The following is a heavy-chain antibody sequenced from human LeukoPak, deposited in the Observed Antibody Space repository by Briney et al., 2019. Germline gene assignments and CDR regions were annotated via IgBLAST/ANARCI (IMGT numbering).Heavy chain of an antibody. J-gene: IGHJ4*02. CDR3: AREREYYDILTGYYHAGFDY. D-gene: IGHD3-9*01. CDR2: INPSGGST. V-gene: IGHV1-46*01. Sequence: ASVKLSCKASGDTFTSYYRHWVRQAPGQGLEWMGIINPSGGSTSYAQKFQGRVTMTRDTSTSIVYMELSSLRSEDTAVYYCAREREYYDILTGYYHAGFDYWGQGTLVTVSS. CDR1: GDTFTSYY.